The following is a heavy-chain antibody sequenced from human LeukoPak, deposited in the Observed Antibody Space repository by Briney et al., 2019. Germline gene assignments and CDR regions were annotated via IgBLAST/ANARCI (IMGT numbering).Heavy chain of an antibody. V-gene: IGHV1-3*01. D-gene: IGHD6-13*01. CDR2: INAGNGNT. CDR3: ARLELLGSSWYDY. J-gene: IGHJ4*02. Sequence: ASVKVSCKASGYTFTSYAMHWVRQAPGQRLEWMGWINAGNGNTKYSQKFQGRVTITRDTSASTAYMELSSLRSGDTAVYYCARLELLGSSWYDYWGQGTLVTVSS. CDR1: GYTFTSYA.